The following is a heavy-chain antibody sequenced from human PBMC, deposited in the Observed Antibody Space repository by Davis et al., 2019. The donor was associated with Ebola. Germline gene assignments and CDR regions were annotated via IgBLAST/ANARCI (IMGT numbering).Heavy chain of an antibody. Sequence: PSETLSLTCTVSGGSISSYYWSWIRQPPGKGLEWIGEINHSGSTNYNPSLKSRVTISVDTSKNQFSLKLSSVTAADTAVYYCARHKRARTFDYWGQGTLVTVSS. CDR3: ARHKRARTFDY. CDR2: INHSGST. J-gene: IGHJ4*02. V-gene: IGHV4-34*01. CDR1: GGSISSYY.